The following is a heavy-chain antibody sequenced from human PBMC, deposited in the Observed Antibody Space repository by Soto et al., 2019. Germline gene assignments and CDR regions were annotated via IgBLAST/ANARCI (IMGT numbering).Heavy chain of an antibody. Sequence: QVQLVQSGTEVKKPGSSVKVSCKASGDTFSFYTINWVRQAPGLGLEWVGRINPIVSMSNYAQKFQGRVSMTADKSTCLAYMELRSLRSDDTAMYFCAAIYGSGYRAFDYWGQGALVIVSS. CDR2: INPIVSMS. V-gene: IGHV1-69*02. D-gene: IGHD3-10*01. J-gene: IGHJ4*02. CDR1: GDTFSFYT. CDR3: AAIYGSGYRAFDY.